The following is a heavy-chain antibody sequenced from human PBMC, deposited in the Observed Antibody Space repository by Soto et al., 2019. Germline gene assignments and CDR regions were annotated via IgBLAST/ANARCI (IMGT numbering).Heavy chain of an antibody. J-gene: IGHJ4*02. CDR2: ISGSGGST. CDR3: ASPYGSGSYYRVDY. D-gene: IGHD3-10*01. CDR1: GFTFSSYA. V-gene: IGHV3-23*01. Sequence: PGGSLRLSCAASGFTFSSYAMSWVRQAPGKGLEWVSAISGSGGSTYYADSVKGRFTISRDNSKNTLYLQMNSLRAEDTAVYYCASPYGSGSYYRVDYWGQGTLVTVSS.